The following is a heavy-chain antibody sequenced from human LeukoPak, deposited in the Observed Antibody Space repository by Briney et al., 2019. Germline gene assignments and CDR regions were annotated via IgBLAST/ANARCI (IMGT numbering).Heavy chain of an antibody. CDR3: ARTNYGDYRNWFDP. D-gene: IGHD4-17*01. V-gene: IGHV2-70*17. Sequence: RESGPTLVNPTQTLTLTCTFSGFSLSTGGMRVSWTRQPPGKALEWLARIDWDDDKFYSTSLKSRLTISKDTSKNQVVLTMTNMDPVDTATYYCARTNYGDYRNWFDPWGQGTLVTVSS. CDR1: GFSLSTGGMR. CDR2: IDWDDDK. J-gene: IGHJ5*02.